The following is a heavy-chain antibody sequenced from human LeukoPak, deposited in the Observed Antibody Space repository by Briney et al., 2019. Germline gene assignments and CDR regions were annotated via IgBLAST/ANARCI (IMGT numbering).Heavy chain of an antibody. V-gene: IGHV3-23*01. D-gene: IGHD2/OR15-2a*01. J-gene: IGHJ4*02. CDR1: GFTFSTFA. CDR3: ATYRQVLLSFES. CDR2: IFPSGGEI. Sequence: GGSLRLSSAGSGFTFSTFAMIWVRQPPGKGLGWVSSIFPSGGEIHYADSVRGRFTISRDISKSTLSLQMNSLRAEDTAIYYCATYRQVLLSFESWGQGTLVTVSS.